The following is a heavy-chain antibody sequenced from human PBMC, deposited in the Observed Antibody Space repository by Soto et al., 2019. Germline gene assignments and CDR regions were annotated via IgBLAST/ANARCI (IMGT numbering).Heavy chain of an antibody. CDR3: ASSRPIYGDYLDY. CDR2: ISYDGSNK. CDR1: GFTFSSYA. D-gene: IGHD4-17*01. V-gene: IGHV3-30-3*01. Sequence: QAQLAESGGGVVQPGRSLRLSCAASGFTFSSYAMHWVRQAPGKGLEWVAVISYDGSNKYYADSVKGRFTISRDNSKNTLYLQMNSLRAEDTAVYYCASSRPIYGDYLDYWGQGTLVTVSS. J-gene: IGHJ4*02.